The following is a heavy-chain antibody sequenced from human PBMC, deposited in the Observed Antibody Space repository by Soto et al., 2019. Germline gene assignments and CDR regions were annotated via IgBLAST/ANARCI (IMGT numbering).Heavy chain of an antibody. CDR1: GFTFSAYD. CDR2: IGTQHDT. J-gene: IGHJ5*02. CDR3: EIQASYWHGGGGWFDP. V-gene: IGHV3-13*01. D-gene: IGHD2-8*02. Sequence: EVQLVESGGGLVQPGGSLRLSCAASGFTFSAYDMHWVRQATGKGLEWVSAIGTQHDTYYPDSVKGRFTISRENAKNSLYLQMNSLRAGDTAVYYWEIQASYWHGGGGWFDPWGQGTLVTVSS.